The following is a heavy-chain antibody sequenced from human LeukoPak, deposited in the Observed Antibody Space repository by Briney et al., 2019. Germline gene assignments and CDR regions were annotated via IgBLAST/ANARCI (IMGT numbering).Heavy chain of an antibody. D-gene: IGHD5-24*01. Sequence: SETLSLTCTVSGGSISRYYWSWIRQPPGKGLEWIGYIYYSGSTNYNPSLKSRVTISLDTSKNQFSLKLSSVTAAYTAVYYGARLRTEEMATKFDMHTLYYFDYWGQGTLVTVSS. CDR3: ARLRTEEMATKFDMHTLYYFDY. CDR2: IYYSGST. CDR1: GGSISRYY. J-gene: IGHJ4*02. V-gene: IGHV4-59*08.